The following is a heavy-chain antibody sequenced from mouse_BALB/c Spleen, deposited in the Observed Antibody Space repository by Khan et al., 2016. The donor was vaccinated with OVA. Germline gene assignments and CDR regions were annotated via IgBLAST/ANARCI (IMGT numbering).Heavy chain of an antibody. Sequence: EVQLQESGPGLVKPSQSLSLTCTVTGYSITSDFAWNWLRQFPGNKLEWMGYISSTGSTSYSPSLKSRFSITRATSKNDFFLHLNSVTPEDTATYYGARSLYYSDSYAMDYWGQGTSVTVSS. V-gene: IGHV3-2*02. CDR3: ARSLYYSDSYAMDY. D-gene: IGHD2-13*01. CDR1: GYSITSDFA. J-gene: IGHJ4*01. CDR2: ISSTGST.